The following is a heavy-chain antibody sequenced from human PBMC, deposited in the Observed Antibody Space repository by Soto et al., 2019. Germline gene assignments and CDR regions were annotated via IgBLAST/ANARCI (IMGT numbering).Heavy chain of an antibody. J-gene: IGHJ4*02. CDR1: GFTFSPYT. D-gene: IGHD2-21*02. CDR2: ISYDGSDK. Sequence: QVQLVESGGGVGQPGRSLRLSCAASGFTFSPYTMHWVRQTPGKGLEWVAVISYDGSDKNYADSVRGGFTISRDNSKNTLFLQMNSLRAEDTALYYCARGGGFCGADCYNGGIDYWGQGALVTVSS. V-gene: IGHV3-30-3*01. CDR3: ARGGGFCGADCYNGGIDY.